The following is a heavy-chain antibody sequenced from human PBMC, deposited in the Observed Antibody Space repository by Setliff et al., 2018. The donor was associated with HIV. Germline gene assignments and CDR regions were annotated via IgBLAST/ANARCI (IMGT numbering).Heavy chain of an antibody. D-gene: IGHD2-15*01. V-gene: IGHV4-34*01. Sequence: PSETLSLTCVVYRGSFSDYYWTWIRQPPGKGLEWIGEISPSGSTNYNPSLKSRVTISVDTSENRFSLKLSSVTAADTAVYYCARTPQEVVVVAATRPYYYYYMDVWGKGTTVTVSS. J-gene: IGHJ6*03. CDR3: ARTPQEVVVVAATRPYYYYYMDV. CDR1: RGSFSDYY. CDR2: ISPSGST.